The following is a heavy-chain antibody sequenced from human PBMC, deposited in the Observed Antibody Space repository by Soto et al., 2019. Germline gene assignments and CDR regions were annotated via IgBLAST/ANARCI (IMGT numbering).Heavy chain of an antibody. J-gene: IGHJ4*02. CDR3: AKGGGLIGSYYISSSYYFDY. Sequence: QVQLVESGGGVVQPGRSLRLSCVASGFTFSSYGMHWVRQAPGKGLEWVAIISYDGSNTYYADSVKGRFTISRDNSKNMLYRQMNSPKAEDKSVYYCAKGGGLIGSYYISSSYYFDYWGQGTLVTVSS. D-gene: IGHD1-26*01. V-gene: IGHV3-30*18. CDR1: GFTFSSYG. CDR2: ISYDGSNT.